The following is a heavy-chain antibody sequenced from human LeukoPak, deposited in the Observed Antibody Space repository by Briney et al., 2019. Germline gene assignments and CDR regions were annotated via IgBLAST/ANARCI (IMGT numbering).Heavy chain of an antibody. CDR2: IYHTGNT. CDR3: ARDSISLASGSPVYYFDY. CDR1: GGSISTGTYY. J-gene: IGHJ4*02. D-gene: IGHD6-25*01. Sequence: SETLSLTCTVSGGSISTGTYYWSWVRQPPGKGLEWLGYIYHTGNTYYNPSLQSRVTISVDTSKNQFSLKLTSVTAADTAVYYCARDSISLASGSPVYYFDYWGQGTLVAVSS. V-gene: IGHV4-30-2*01.